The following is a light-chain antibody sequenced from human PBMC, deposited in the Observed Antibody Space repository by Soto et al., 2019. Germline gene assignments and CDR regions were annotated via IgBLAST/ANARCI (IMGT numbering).Light chain of an antibody. CDR2: DGS. V-gene: IGKV3-15*01. Sequence: EIVMTQFPATLSVSPGERVTLSCRASQSVSNNLAWYHQKPGQAPSLLIYDGSTRATGLPARFSGSGSGTEFTLTISSLQSEDFAVYYCQQYNTWPLTFGGGTKVEIK. J-gene: IGKJ4*01. CDR1: QSVSNN. CDR3: QQYNTWPLT.